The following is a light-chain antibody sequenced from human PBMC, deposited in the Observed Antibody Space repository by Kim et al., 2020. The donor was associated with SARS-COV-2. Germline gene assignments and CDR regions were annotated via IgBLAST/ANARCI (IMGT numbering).Light chain of an antibody. CDR3: KQYDNWPRT. Sequence: EIVLTQSPATLSVSPGERATLSCRASQSVAISLAWYQQKPGQAPRLLMYGASTRATGIPARFSGSGSGTDFTLAISSLQSEDFAVYYCKQYDNWPRTFGEGTKVDIK. CDR1: QSVAIS. J-gene: IGKJ1*01. CDR2: GAS. V-gene: IGKV3-15*01.